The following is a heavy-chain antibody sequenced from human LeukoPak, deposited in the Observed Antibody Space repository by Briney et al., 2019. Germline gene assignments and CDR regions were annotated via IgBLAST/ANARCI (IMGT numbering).Heavy chain of an antibody. CDR1: GYSISSGYY. J-gene: IGHJ4*02. CDR2: IYHSGST. V-gene: IGHV4-38-2*02. D-gene: IGHD1-26*01. Sequence: SETLSLTCTVSGYSISSGYYWGWIRQPPGKGLEWIGSIYHSGSTYYNPSLKSRVTISVDASKNQFSLKLSSVTAADTAVYYCARQWAVPYYFDYWGQGTLVTVSS. CDR3: ARQWAVPYYFDY.